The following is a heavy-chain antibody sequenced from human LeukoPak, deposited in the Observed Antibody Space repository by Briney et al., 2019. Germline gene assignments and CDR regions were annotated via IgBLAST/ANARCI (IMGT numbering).Heavy chain of an antibody. CDR1: GFTFSSYW. V-gene: IGHV3-7*03. CDR2: INHNGNVN. J-gene: IGHJ1*01. D-gene: IGHD6-19*01. CDR3: ARAYKDRSLAGKKEFFQH. Sequence: GGSLRLSCAASGFTFSSYWMNWARQAPGKGLEWVASINHNGNVNYYVDSVKGRFTISRDNANNFLYLQMNSLRAEDTALYYCARAYKDRSLAGKKEFFQHWGQGTLVTVSS.